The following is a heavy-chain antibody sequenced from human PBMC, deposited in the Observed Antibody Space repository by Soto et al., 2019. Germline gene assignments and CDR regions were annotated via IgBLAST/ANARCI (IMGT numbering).Heavy chain of an antibody. CDR3: AKGQAVMEYYYYYGMDV. V-gene: IGHV3-30*18. J-gene: IGHJ6*02. CDR2: ISYDGSNK. Sequence: GGSLRLSCAASGFTFSSYGMHWVRQAPGKGLEWVAVISYDGSNKYYADSVKGRFTISRDNSKNTLYLQMNSLRAEDTAVYYCAKGQAVMEYYYYYGMDVWGQGTTVTVSS. D-gene: IGHD3-16*01. CDR1: GFTFSSYG.